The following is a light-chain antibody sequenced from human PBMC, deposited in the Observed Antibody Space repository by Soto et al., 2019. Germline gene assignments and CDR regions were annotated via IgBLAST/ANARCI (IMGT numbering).Light chain of an antibody. CDR3: SSHAGSKRV. CDR2: EVN. V-gene: IGLV2-8*01. CDR1: CSDVGGYNY. J-gene: IGLJ1*01. Sequence: QSALTQPPSASGSPGQSVTISCTGTCSDVGGYNYVSWYQQHPGKAPKLMIYEVNKRPSGVPDRFSGSKSGNTASLTVSGLQAEDEGDYYCSSHAGSKRVFGTGTKVTVL.